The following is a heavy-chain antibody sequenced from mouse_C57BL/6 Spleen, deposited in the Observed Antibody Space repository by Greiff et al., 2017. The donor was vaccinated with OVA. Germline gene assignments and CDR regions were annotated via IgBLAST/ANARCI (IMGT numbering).Heavy chain of an antibody. CDR2: IDPETGGT. CDR1: GYTFTDYE. Sequence: QVQLQQSGAELVRPGASVTLSCKASGYTFTDYEMHWVKQTPVHGLEWIGAIDPETGGTAYNQKFKGKAILTADKSSSTAYMELRSLTSEDSAVYYGTSFTTVGSLYFDYWGQGTTLTVSS. V-gene: IGHV1-15*01. J-gene: IGHJ2*01. D-gene: IGHD1-1*01. CDR3: TSFTTVGSLYFDY.